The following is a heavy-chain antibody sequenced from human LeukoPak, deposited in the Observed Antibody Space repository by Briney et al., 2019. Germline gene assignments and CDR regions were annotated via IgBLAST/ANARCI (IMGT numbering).Heavy chain of an antibody. CDR3: ARDTNQYSSGWYNGAFDI. V-gene: IGHV3-21*01. D-gene: IGHD6-19*01. CDR2: ISSSSSYI. CDR1: GFTFSSYS. Sequence: GGSLRLSCAASGFTFSSYSMNWVRQAPGKGLEWVSSISSSSSYIYYADSVKGRFTISRDNAKNSLYLQMNSLRAEDTAVYYCARDTNQYSSGWYNGAFDIWGQGTMVTVSS. J-gene: IGHJ3*02.